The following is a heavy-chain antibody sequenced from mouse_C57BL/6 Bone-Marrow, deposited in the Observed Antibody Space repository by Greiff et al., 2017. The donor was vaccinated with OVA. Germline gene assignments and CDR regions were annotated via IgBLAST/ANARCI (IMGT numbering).Heavy chain of an antibody. V-gene: IGHV1-64*01. CDR3: ARPLYYGSSYRGYAMDY. CDR2: IHPNSGST. Sequence: QVQLQQPGAELVKPGASVKLSCKASGYTFTSYWMHWVKQRPGQGLEWIGMIHPNSGSTNYNEKFKSKATLTVDKSSSTAYMQLSSLTSEDSAVYYCARPLYYGSSYRGYAMDYWGQGTSVTVSS. J-gene: IGHJ4*01. D-gene: IGHD1-1*01. CDR1: GYTFTSYW.